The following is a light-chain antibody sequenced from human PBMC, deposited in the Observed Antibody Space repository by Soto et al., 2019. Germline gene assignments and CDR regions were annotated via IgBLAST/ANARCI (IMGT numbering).Light chain of an antibody. CDR2: EVS. CDR3: CSYAATTTFV. V-gene: IGLV2-23*02. CDR1: SNDVATYNL. Sequence: QPVLTQPASVSGSPGQSITISCTGTSNDVATYNLVSWYQQYPGKAPKVVISEVSKRPSGISDRFSGSKSGNTASLTISGLQAEDEADYFCCSYAATTTFVFGGGTKLTVL. J-gene: IGLJ2*01.